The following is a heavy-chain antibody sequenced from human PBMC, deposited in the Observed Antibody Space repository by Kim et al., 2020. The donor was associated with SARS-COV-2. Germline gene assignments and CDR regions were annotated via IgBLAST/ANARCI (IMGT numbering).Heavy chain of an antibody. V-gene: IGHV5-51*01. D-gene: IGHD1-1*01. J-gene: IGHJ5*02. CDR2: IYPGDSDT. Sequence: GESLKISCKGSGYSFTSYWIGWVRQMPGKGLEWMGIIYPGDSDTRYSPSFQGQVTISADKSISTAYLQWSSLKASDTAMYYCARHTRGTRPLNWFDPWGQGTLVTVSS. CDR3: ARHTRGTRPLNWFDP. CDR1: GYSFTSYW.